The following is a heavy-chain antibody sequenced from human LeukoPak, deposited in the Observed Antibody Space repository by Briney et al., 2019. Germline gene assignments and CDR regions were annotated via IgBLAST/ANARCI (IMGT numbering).Heavy chain of an antibody. CDR1: GFTFSSYS. Sequence: GGSLRLSCAASGFTFSSYSMNWVRQAPGKGLEWVSSISSSSSYIYYADSVKGRFTISRDNAKNSLYLQMSGLRAEDTAVYYCARDPGRCTSSSCYPDYWGQGTLVTVSS. CDR2: ISSSSSYI. V-gene: IGHV3-21*01. D-gene: IGHD2-2*01. J-gene: IGHJ4*02. CDR3: ARDPGRCTSSSCYPDY.